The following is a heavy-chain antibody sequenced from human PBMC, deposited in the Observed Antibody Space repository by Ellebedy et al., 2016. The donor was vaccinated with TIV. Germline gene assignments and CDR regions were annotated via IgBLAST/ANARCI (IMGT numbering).Heavy chain of an antibody. CDR2: INPNSGGT. CDR1: GYTFTGYY. J-gene: IGHJ5*02. CDR3: ARAPQLGYCSSTSCYTLGALEPRNWFDP. Sequence: ASVKVSCXASGYTFTGYYMHWVRQAPGQGLEWMGWINPNSGGTNYAQKFQGRVTMTRDTSISTAYMELSRLRSDDTAVYYCARAPQLGYCSSTSCYTLGALEPRNWFDPWGQGTLVTVSS. V-gene: IGHV1-2*02. D-gene: IGHD2-2*02.